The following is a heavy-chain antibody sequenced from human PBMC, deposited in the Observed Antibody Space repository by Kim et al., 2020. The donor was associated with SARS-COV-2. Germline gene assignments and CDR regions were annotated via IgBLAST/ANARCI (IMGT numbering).Heavy chain of an antibody. CDR1: GFTFSSYA. CDR3: AKESGRSRQQLAPQFLAPDY. D-gene: IGHD6-13*01. CDR2: ISGSGGST. Sequence: GGSLRLSCAASGFTFSSYAMSWVRQAPGKGLEWVSAISGSGGSTYYADSVKGRFTISRDNSKNTLYLQMNSLRAEDTAVYYCAKESGRSRQQLAPQFLAPDYWGQGTLVTVSS. J-gene: IGHJ4*02. V-gene: IGHV3-23*01.